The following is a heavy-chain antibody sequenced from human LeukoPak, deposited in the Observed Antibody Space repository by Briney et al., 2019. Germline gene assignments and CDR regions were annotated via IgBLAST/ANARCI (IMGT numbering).Heavy chain of an antibody. V-gene: IGHV4-34*01. CDR2: INHSGTT. CDR3: ASGGPAPVYYMDV. CDR1: GRSFSGYY. D-gene: IGHD1-14*01. Sequence: PSESLSLTCSVYGRSFSGYYWSSIRPPPGNGLEWIVEINHSGTTNSNPSLKSRVTISVHTSKSHFSLKLSSVPAADTAVYYCASGGPAPVYYMDVWGKGTTVTVSS. J-gene: IGHJ6*03.